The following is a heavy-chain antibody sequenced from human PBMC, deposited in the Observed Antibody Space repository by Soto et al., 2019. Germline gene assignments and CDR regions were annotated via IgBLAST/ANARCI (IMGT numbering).Heavy chain of an antibody. Sequence: QVQLVESGGGVVQPGRSLRLSCAASGFTFSSYAMHWVRQAPGKGLEWVAVISYDGSNKYYADSVKGRFTISRDNSKNTLYLRMNSLRAEDTAVYYCARDLAAAGIGGYYYYGMDVWGQGTTVTVSS. CDR1: GFTFSSYA. V-gene: IGHV3-30-3*01. CDR2: ISYDGSNK. J-gene: IGHJ6*02. CDR3: ARDLAAAGIGGYYYYGMDV. D-gene: IGHD6-13*01.